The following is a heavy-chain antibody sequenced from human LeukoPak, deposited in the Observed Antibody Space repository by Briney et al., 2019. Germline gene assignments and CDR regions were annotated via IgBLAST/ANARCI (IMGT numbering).Heavy chain of an antibody. D-gene: IGHD3-22*01. V-gene: IGHV3-21*04. CDR1: GFTFSSYS. J-gene: IGHJ4*02. CDR3: AKDTYYYDSSGYYYGGYFDY. CDR2: ISSSSSYI. Sequence: GSLRLSCAASGFTFSSYSMNWVRQAPGKGLEWVSSISSSSSYIYYADSVKGRFTISRDNSKNTLYLQMNSLRAEDTAVYYCAKDTYYYDSSGYYYGGYFDYWGQGTLVTVSS.